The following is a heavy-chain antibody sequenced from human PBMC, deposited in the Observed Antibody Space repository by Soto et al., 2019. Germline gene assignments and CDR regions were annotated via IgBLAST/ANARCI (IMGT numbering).Heavy chain of an antibody. J-gene: IGHJ6*02. CDR2: IIPIFGTA. V-gene: IGHV1-69*12. D-gene: IGHD5-18*01. Sequence: QVQLVQSGAEVKKPGSSVKVSCKASGGTFSSYAISWVRQAPGQGLEWMGGIIPIFGTANYAQKFQGRVTIAADESTSTAYMELSSLRSEDAAVYYCARDDVDTAMPYGMDVWGQGTTVTVSS. CDR3: ARDDVDTAMPYGMDV. CDR1: GGTFSSYA.